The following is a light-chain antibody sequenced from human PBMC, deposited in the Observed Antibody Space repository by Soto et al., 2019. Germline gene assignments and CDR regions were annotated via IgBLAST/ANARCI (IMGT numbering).Light chain of an antibody. CDR1: QSVSTY. CDR3: QQRSSWIT. CDR2: DAS. J-gene: IGKJ5*01. V-gene: IGKV3-11*01. Sequence: EVVLTQPPATPSLSPGERATLSCRASQSVSTYLAWYQQKPGQAPRLLIYDASNRATGIPARFSGSGSATDFTLTISSLEPEDFAVYYCQQRSSWITFGQGTRLEIK.